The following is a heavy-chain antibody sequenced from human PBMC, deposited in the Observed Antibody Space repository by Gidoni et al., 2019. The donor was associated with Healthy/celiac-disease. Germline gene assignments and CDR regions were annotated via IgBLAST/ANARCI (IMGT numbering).Heavy chain of an antibody. CDR3: ARAGTYYYYYYMDV. CDR2: INHSGST. CDR1: GGSFSGYY. D-gene: IGHD1-26*01. J-gene: IGHJ6*03. Sequence: QVQLQQWGAGLLKPSETLSLTCAVHGGSFSGYYWSWIRQPPGKGLEWIGEINHSGSTNYNPSLKSRVTISVDTSKNQFSLKLSSVTAADTAVYYCARAGTYYYYYYMDVWGKGTTVTVSS. V-gene: IGHV4-34*01.